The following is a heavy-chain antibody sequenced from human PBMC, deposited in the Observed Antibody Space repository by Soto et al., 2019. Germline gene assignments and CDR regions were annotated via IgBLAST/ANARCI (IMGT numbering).Heavy chain of an antibody. CDR3: AKEDNAQYTYGYNGDY. CDR1: GFTFSCYA. Sequence: EGALRLSCSASGFTFSCYAMSGISKAPWKGLDWVSAISGSCGSSYSADSVNGRFPITRVNSQTTLALQMLSMRAEDTAVHYCAKEDNAQYTYGYNGDYWGQGTLATVSS. D-gene: IGHD5-18*01. CDR2: ISGSCGSS. V-gene: IGHV3-23*01. J-gene: IGHJ4*02.